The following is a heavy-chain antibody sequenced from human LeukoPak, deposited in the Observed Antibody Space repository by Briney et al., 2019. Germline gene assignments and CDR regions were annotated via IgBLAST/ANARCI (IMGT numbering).Heavy chain of an antibody. Sequence: SETLSLTCAVYGGSFSGYYWSWIRQPPGKGLEWIGEINHSGSTNYNPSLKSRVTISVDTSKNQFSLKLSSVTAADTAVYYSARGGSGWGRNDYWGQGTLVTVSS. D-gene: IGHD3-22*01. CDR2: INHSGST. J-gene: IGHJ4*02. CDR1: GGSFSGYY. CDR3: ARGGSGWGRNDY. V-gene: IGHV4-34*01.